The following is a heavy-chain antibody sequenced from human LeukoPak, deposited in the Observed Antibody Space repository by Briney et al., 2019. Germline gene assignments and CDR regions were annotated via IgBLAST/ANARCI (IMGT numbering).Heavy chain of an antibody. J-gene: IGHJ4*02. Sequence: SETLSLTCTVSGASVGDYYWSWIRQAAGKGLEWLGRIYTSGNTIYNPSLQSRVTISVDVSKNQFSLRLISMTAADTGIYYCAVDNKDFWGQGTLVTVSS. V-gene: IGHV4-4*07. CDR2: IYTSGNT. D-gene: IGHD5-24*01. CDR1: GASVGDYY. CDR3: AVDNKDF.